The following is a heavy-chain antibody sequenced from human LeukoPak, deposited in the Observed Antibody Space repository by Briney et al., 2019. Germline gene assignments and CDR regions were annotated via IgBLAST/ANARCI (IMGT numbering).Heavy chain of an antibody. V-gene: IGHV1-2*06. D-gene: IGHD3-22*01. J-gene: IGHJ4*02. CDR3: ARDFGEYYDSSGYYPDY. Sequence: ASVKVSCKASGYTFTGYYMHWVRQAPGQGLEWMGRINPNSGGTNYAQKFQGRVTMTRDTSISTAYMELSRLRSDDTAVYYCARDFGEYYDSSGYYPDYWGQGTLVTVSS. CDR2: INPNSGGT. CDR1: GYTFTGYY.